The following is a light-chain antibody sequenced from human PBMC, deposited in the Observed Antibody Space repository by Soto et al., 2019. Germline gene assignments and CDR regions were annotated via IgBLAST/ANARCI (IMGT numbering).Light chain of an antibody. J-gene: IGKJ1*01. CDR1: QNINNY. CDR3: QQYNILST. V-gene: IGKV1-33*01. CDR2: DAS. Sequence: DIVLTQSPDTLSASVGDRVTITCQASQNINNYLNWYQQKPGRAPKLLIYDASNLEAGVPTRFSGSGSGTEFTLTISSLHPDDFATYYCQQYNILSTFGQGTKVDIK.